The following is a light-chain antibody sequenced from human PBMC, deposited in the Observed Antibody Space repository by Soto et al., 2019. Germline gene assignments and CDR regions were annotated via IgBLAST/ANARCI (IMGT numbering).Light chain of an antibody. J-gene: IGLJ2*01. CDR2: ENY. CDR1: SSNIGNNY. V-gene: IGLV1-51*02. Sequence: QSVLTQPPSVSAAPGQKVTISCSGSSSNIGNNYVSWYQQLPGTAPKLLIYENYKRPSGIPDRFSGSKSGTSATLGITGLQTGDEADYYCCSYAGSVTFDVFGGGTKLTVL. CDR3: CSYAGSVTFDV.